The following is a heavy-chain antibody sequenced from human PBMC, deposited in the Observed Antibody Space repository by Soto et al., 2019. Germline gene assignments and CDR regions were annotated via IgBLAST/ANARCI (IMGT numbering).Heavy chain of an antibody. D-gene: IGHD2-8*01. CDR1: GFTFSHYA. CDR2: TSFDGKQK. J-gene: IGHJ6*02. V-gene: IGHV3-30*04. CDR3: VRDTAFCVNGVCQASHAMDV. Sequence: GGSLRLSCAASGFTFSHYAMHWVRQAPGKGLEWVTVTSFDGKQKYYADFVRGRFTISRDNVKNSLYLQMNSLTIEDTAMYWCVRDTAFCVNGVCQASHAMDVWRQGTTVTVSS.